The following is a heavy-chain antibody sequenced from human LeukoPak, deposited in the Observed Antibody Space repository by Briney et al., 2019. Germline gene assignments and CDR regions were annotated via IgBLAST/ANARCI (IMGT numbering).Heavy chain of an antibody. CDR1: GYTFTSYD. CDR3: ERGRALYGSGSDY. D-gene: IGHD3-10*01. V-gene: IGHV1-8*03. CDR2: MNPNSGNT. J-gene: IGHJ4*02. Sequence: ASVKVSCKASGYTFTSYDINWVRQATGQGLEWMGWMNPNSGNTGYAQKFQGRVTITRNTSISTAYMELSSLRSEDTAVYYCERGRALYGSGSDYWGQGTLVTVSS.